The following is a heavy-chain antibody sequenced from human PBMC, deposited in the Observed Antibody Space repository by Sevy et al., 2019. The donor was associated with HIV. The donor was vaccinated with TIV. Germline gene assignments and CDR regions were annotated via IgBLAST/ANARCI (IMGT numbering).Heavy chain of an antibody. D-gene: IGHD2-15*01. CDR1: GFIYRSYW. CDR2: IKEDGSEK. J-gene: IGHJ3*02. CDR3: ARDRSGSRGVFEI. Sequence: GGSLRLSCTASGFIYRSYWMSWVRQAPGKGLEWVANIKEDGSEKYYVDSVKGRFTISRDNAKNLVYLQMNSLRGEDTAVYFCARDRSGSRGVFEIWGQGTVVTVSS. V-gene: IGHV3-7*01.